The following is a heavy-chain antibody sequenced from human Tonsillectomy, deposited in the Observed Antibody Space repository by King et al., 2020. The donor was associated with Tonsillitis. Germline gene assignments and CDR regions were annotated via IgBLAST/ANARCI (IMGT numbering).Heavy chain of an antibody. D-gene: IGHD2-2*01. CDR2: IWYDGSNK. J-gene: IGHJ4*02. CDR1: GFTFSSYG. CDR3: ARDLVGYCSSTSCHHFDY. Sequence: QLVQSGGGVVQPGRSLRLSCAASGFTFSSYGMHWVRQAPGKGLEWVAVIWYDGSNKNYADSVKGRFTISRDNSKNTLYLQMNSLRAEDTAVYYCARDLVGYCSSTSCHHFDYWGQGTLVTVSS. V-gene: IGHV3-33*01.